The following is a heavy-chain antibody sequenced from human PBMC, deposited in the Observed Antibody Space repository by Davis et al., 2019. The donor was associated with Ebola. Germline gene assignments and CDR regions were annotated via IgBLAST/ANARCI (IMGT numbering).Heavy chain of an antibody. CDR2: IYSGGST. CDR3: ARIYYYYYGMDV. CDR1: GFTFSSYS. J-gene: IGHJ6*02. V-gene: IGHV3-66*01. Sequence: PGGSLRLSCAASGFTFSSYSMNWVRQAPGKGLEWVSVIYSGGSTYYADSVKGRFTISRDNSKNTLYLQMNSLRAEDTAVYYCARIYYYYYGMDVWGQGTTVTVSS.